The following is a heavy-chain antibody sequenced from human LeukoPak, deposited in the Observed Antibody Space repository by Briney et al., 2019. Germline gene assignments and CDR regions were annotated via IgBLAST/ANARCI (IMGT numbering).Heavy chain of an antibody. J-gene: IGHJ4*02. D-gene: IGHD3-22*01. Sequence: PSETLSLTCTVSGGSISSYYWSWIRQPPGKGLEWIGYIYYSGSTNYNPSPKSRVTISVDTSKNQFSLKLSSVTAADTAVYYCARENYYDSSGSFDYWGQGTLVTVSS. CDR2: IYYSGST. V-gene: IGHV4-59*01. CDR1: GGSISSYY. CDR3: ARENYYDSSGSFDY.